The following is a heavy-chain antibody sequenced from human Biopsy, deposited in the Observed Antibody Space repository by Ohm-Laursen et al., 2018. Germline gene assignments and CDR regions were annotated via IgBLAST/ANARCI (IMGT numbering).Heavy chain of an antibody. Sequence: GTLSLTCSVSGGSVSDSFHFWSWIRQLPGKGLEWIGNVYYSGTTNYNLSLKSRVTVSIDTSKNQFSLKLTSVTAADTAVYFCTRDVKRYCSGSSCYTGYFGMDVWGQGTTVTVSS. CDR2: VYYSGTT. J-gene: IGHJ6*02. D-gene: IGHD2-2*01. CDR3: TRDVKRYCSGSSCYTGYFGMDV. CDR1: GGSVSDSFHF. V-gene: IGHV4-61*01.